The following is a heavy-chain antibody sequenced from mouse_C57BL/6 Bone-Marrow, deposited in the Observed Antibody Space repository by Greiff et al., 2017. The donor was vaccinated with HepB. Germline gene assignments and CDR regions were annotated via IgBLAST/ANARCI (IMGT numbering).Heavy chain of an antibody. CDR3: ARSGYFAY. V-gene: IGHV1-85*01. CDR1: GYTFTSYD. D-gene: IGHD3-1*01. CDR2: IYPRDGST. Sequence: VQLKESGPELVKPGASVKLSCKASGYTFTSYDINWVKQRPGQGLEWIGWIYPRDGSTKYNEKFKGKATLTVDTSSSTAYMELHSLTSEDSAVYFCARSGYFAYWGQGTLVTVSA. J-gene: IGHJ3*01.